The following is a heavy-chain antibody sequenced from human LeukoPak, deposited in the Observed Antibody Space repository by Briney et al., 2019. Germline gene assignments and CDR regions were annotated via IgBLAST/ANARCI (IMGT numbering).Heavy chain of an antibody. CDR3: ARLQIMITFGGVIAPDY. J-gene: IGHJ4*02. CDR1: GGSISSGDYY. D-gene: IGHD3-16*02. Sequence: SQTLSLTCTVSGGSISSGDYYWSWIRQPPGKGLEWIGYIYYSGSTYYNPSLKSRVTISVDTSKNQFSLELSSVTAADTAVYYCARLQIMITFGGVIAPDYWGQGTLVTVSS. V-gene: IGHV4-30-4*01. CDR2: IYYSGST.